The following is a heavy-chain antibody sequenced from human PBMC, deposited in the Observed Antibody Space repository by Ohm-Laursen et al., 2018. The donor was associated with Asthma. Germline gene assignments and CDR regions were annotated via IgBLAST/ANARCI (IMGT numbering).Heavy chain of an antibody. CDR2: ISQDGSSE. J-gene: IGHJ3*01. V-gene: IGHV3-30*18. CDR1: GFNFGTYG. Sequence: SLRLSCTASGFNFGTYGMHWVRQAPGKGPEWVAVISQDGSSEYYADSVKGRFTISRGNSKNTLYLQMSRLRTEDTAVYSCAKDFRDAFDVWGQGTMVTVSS. CDR3: AKDFRDAFDV.